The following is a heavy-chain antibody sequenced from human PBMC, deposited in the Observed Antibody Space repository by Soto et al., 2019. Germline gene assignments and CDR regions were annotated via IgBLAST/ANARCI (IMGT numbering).Heavy chain of an antibody. J-gene: IGHJ4*02. V-gene: IGHV4-4*02. CDR2: IYHSGST. Sequence: PSETLSLTCAVSGGSISSSNWWSWVRQPPGKGLEWIGEIYHSGSTNYNPSLKSRVTISVDKSKNQFSLKLSSVTAADTAVYYCASVVAAYPETRCFDYWGQGTLVNVSS. CDR3: ASVVAAYPETRCFDY. D-gene: IGHD2-15*01. CDR1: GGSISSSNW.